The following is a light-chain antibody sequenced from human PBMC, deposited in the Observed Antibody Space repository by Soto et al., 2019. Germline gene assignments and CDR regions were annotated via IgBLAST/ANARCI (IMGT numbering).Light chain of an antibody. V-gene: IGKV3-15*01. J-gene: IGKJ1*01. Sequence: EIALTQSAGTLSLSPGEGATLACKASQRLXSSYLAWYQQKPGQAPRLLXYGASTRDTGIPARFSGSGSWTEFTLTISSLQPDDLATYYCQHYNRYSEGFGQGTKV. CDR3: QHYNRYSEG. CDR1: QRLXSSY. CDR2: GAS.